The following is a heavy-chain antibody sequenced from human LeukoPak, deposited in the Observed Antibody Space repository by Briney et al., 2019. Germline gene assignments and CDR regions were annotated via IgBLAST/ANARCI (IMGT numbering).Heavy chain of an antibody. V-gene: IGHV3-30*02. J-gene: IGHJ3*02. CDR3: ASYTATADASDI. CDR1: GLKFSDYA. Sequence: GGSLRLSCVASGLKFSDYAMDWVRQAPGKGLEWVAFIQNDGSSKYYADSVKGRFTISRDSSKNTLSLQMNSLRVEDSAVYYCASYTATADASDIWGQGTMVTVSS. CDR2: IQNDGSSK.